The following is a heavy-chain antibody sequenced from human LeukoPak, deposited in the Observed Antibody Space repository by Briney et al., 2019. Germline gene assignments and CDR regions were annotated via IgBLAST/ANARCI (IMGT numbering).Heavy chain of an antibody. J-gene: IGHJ4*02. CDR3: ATGDYFYGSGSSFDY. CDR1: GYTVTSYD. D-gene: IGHD3-10*01. V-gene: IGHV1-8*01. CDR2: INPNSGNT. Sequence: GASVKVSCKASGYTVTSYDINWVRQASGQGLEWMGWINPNSGNTGYAQKFQGRVTMTRNTSISTAYMELSSLRSEDTAVYYCATGDYFYGSGSSFDYWGQGTLVTVSS.